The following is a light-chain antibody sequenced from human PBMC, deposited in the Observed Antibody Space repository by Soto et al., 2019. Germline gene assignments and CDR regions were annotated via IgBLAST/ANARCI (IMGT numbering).Light chain of an antibody. V-gene: IGLV2-11*01. CDR1: SSDVGGYEY. J-gene: IGLJ2*01. Sequence: QSALTQPRSVSGSPGQSVTISCSGTSSDVGGYEYVSWYQQHPGKAPRLLIYHVGQRPSGVPDRFSGSKSGTTASLTISGLQADDEAEYFCSSYTAGRTFVFGGGTTLTVL. CDR3: SSYTAGRTFV. CDR2: HVG.